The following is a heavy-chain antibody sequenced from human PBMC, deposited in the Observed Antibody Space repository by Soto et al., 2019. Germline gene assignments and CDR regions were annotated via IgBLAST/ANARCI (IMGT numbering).Heavy chain of an antibody. V-gene: IGHV3-23*01. CDR1: GFTISSYA. D-gene: IGHD3-3*01. CDR2: ISGSGGST. CDR3: AKFLSTYDFWSGPFDY. J-gene: IGHJ4*02. Sequence: GGSLRLSCAASGFTISSYAMSWVRQAPGKGLEWVSAISGSGGSTYYADSVKGRFTISRDNSKNTLYLQMNSLRAEDTAVYYSAKFLSTYDFWSGPFDYWGQGTLVTVSS.